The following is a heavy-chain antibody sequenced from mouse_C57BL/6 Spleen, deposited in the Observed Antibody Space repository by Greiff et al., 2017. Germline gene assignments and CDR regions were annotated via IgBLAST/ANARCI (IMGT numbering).Heavy chain of an antibody. V-gene: IGHV1-15*01. CDR1: GYTFTDYE. CDR2: IDPETGGT. J-gene: IGHJ2*01. CDR3: TRRNRGGYFDY. Sequence: QVQLKESGAELVRPGASVTLSCKASGYTFTDYEMHWVKQTPVHGLEWIGAIDPETGGTAYNQKFKGKAILTADKSSSTAYMELRSLTSEDSAVYYCTRRNRGGYFDYWGQGTTLTVSS.